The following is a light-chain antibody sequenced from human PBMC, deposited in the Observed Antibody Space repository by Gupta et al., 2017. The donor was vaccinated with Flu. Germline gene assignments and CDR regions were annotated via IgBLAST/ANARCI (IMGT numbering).Light chain of an antibody. CDR2: GAS. J-gene: IGKJ3*01. CDR3: QQYGSSPLFS. CDR1: RSVSSSY. V-gene: IGKV3-20*01. Sequence: EIGLTQPPGPLSLFPGERATLSCRASRSVSSSYLAWYQQKPGQAPRLLIYGASSRATGLPDRFSGSGSGTDFTLTISRLEPEDFAVYFCQQYGSSPLFSFGPGTKVDIK.